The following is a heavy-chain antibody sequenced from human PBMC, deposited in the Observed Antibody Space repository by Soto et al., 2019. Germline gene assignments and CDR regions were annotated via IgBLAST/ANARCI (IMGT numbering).Heavy chain of an antibody. V-gene: IGHV3-30*18. D-gene: IGHD6-13*01. Sequence: QVQLVESGGGVVQPGRSLRLSCAASGFTFSSYGIHWVRQAPGKGLEWVAVISYDGSNKYYADSVKGRFTISRDNSKNTLYLQMNSLRAEDTAVYYCAKCPGVAAAGPPFAPWGQGTLVTVSS. CDR3: AKCPGVAAAGPPFAP. CDR1: GFTFSSYG. J-gene: IGHJ5*02. CDR2: ISYDGSNK.